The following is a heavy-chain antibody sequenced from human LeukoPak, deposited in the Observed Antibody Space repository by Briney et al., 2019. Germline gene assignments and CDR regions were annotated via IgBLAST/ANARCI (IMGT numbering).Heavy chain of an antibody. J-gene: IGHJ6*02. Sequence: GASVKVSCKVSGYTLTELYMHWVRHAPGKGLEWMGGFDPEDGETIYAQKFQGRVTMTEDTSTDTAYMELSSLRSEDTAVYYCATLAIVVVPAAIRGNGMDVWGQGTTVTVSS. D-gene: IGHD2-2*02. CDR2: FDPEDGET. CDR3: ATLAIVVVPAAIRGNGMDV. CDR1: GYTLTELY. V-gene: IGHV1-24*01.